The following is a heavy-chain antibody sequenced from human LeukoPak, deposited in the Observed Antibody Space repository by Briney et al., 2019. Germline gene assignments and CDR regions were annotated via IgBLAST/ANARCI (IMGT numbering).Heavy chain of an antibody. Sequence: GGSLRLSCVDSGFXSSNYAISWVRQAPGGGLEWVAAICGNGGTTYYADSVKGPFTISRDNSKNTLYLQMNSLRAEDTAVFYCAKATTVSAAGSHFVYWGQGTLVTVSS. CDR3: AKATTVSAAGSHFVY. V-gene: IGHV3-23*01. CDR2: ICGNGGTT. J-gene: IGHJ4*02. D-gene: IGHD6-13*01. CDR1: GFXSSNYA.